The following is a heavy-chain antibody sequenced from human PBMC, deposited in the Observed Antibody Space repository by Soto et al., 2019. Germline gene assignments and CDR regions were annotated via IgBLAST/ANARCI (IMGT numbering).Heavy chain of an antibody. Sequence: QTLSLTCAISGDSVSSNTAAWNWIRSSPSRGLEWLGRTYYRSNWRHDYAVSVKSRITVNPDTSKNHFSLQLNSVTPDDTAVYYCARGVAGTGFDLWGQGTLVTVSS. CDR1: GDSVSSNTAA. J-gene: IGHJ4*02. CDR3: ARGVAGTGFDL. CDR2: TYYRSNWRH. D-gene: IGHD6-19*01. V-gene: IGHV6-1*01.